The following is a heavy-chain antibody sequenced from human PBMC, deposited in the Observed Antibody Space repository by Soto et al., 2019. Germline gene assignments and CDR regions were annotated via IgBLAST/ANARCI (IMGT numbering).Heavy chain of an antibody. CDR2: IGTTTGDL. V-gene: IGHV3-23*01. Sequence: PGGSLRLSCAASGFTFTSYAMTWVRQGPGKGLEWVSSIGTTTGDLLYADSVKGRFTISRDNSRNTLYLQMNSLRTEDTAIYYCASRSPSGTYYLDYWGQGTLFTVSS. D-gene: IGHD1-26*01. J-gene: IGHJ4*02. CDR1: GFTFTSYA. CDR3: ASRSPSGTYYLDY.